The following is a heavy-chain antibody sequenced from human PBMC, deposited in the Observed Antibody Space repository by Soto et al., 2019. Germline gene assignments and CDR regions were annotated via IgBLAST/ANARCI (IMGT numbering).Heavy chain of an antibody. D-gene: IGHD6-13*01. J-gene: IGHJ5*02. CDR3: ASSRAAAGTWVGSVGEFDP. CDR2: IIPIFGTA. CDR1: GGTFSSYA. V-gene: IGHV1-69*13. Sequence: VKVSCKASGGTFSSYAISWVRQAPGQGLEWMGGIIPIFGTANYAQKFQGRVTITADESTSTAYMELSSLRSEDTAVYYCASSRAAAGTWVGSVGEFDPWGQGTLVTVS.